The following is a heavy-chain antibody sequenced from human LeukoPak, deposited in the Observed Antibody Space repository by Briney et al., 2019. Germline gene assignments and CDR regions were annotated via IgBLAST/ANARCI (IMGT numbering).Heavy chain of an antibody. V-gene: IGHV3-30*02. CDR1: GFTFSSYA. CDR2: IHYDGSNN. D-gene: IGHD5-12*01. J-gene: IGHJ4*02. Sequence: PGGSLRLSCAASGFTFSSYATHWVRQAPGKGLEWVAFIHYDGSNNYYADSVKGRFTISRDNSKNTLYLQMNTLRADDTAVYYCARAGFRVATILGAFDYWGQGTLVTVSS. CDR3: ARAGFRVATILGAFDY.